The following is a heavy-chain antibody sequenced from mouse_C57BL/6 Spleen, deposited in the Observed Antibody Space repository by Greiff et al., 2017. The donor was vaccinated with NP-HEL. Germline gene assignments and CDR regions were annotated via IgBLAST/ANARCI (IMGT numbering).Heavy chain of an antibody. D-gene: IGHD2-5*01. CDR1: GYTFTSYW. CDR2: IDPSDSYT. V-gene: IGHV1-69*01. Sequence: VQLQQPGAELVMPGASVKLSCKASGYTFTSYWMHWVKQRPGQGLEWIGEIDPSDSYTNYNQKFKGKSTLTVDKSSSTAYMQLSSLTSEDSAVYYCARLRTSNGYFDVWGTGTTVTVSS. CDR3: ARLRTSNGYFDV. J-gene: IGHJ1*03.